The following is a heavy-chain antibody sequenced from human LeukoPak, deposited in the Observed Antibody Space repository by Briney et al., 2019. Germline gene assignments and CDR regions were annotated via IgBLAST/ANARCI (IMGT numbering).Heavy chain of an antibody. D-gene: IGHD3-10*01. CDR1: GFTFSSYW. V-gene: IGHV3-48*04. Sequence: PGGSLRLSCAVSGFTFSSYWMSWVRQAPGKGLEWVSYITSSGSTIYYADSVKGRFTISRDNAKNSLYLQMNSLRAEDTAVYYCARDKYYYDSGNSLRCDHWGQGTLVTVSS. J-gene: IGHJ4*02. CDR3: ARDKYYYDSGNSLRCDH. CDR2: ITSSGSTI.